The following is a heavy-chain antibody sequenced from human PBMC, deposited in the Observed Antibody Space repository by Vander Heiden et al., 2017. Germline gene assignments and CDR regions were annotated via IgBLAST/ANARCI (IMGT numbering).Heavy chain of an antibody. CDR3: ARASTSGWVFDY. Sequence: QVQLVQSGAEVKKPGASVKVSCKASGSTFNGYYAHWVRQAPGQGLEWMGWINPNSGGTNYAQNFQGRVTMTRDTSISTAYMELRRLRSDDTAVYYCARASTSGWVFDYWGQGTLVTVSS. J-gene: IGHJ4*02. D-gene: IGHD6-19*01. V-gene: IGHV1-2*02. CDR1: GSTFNGYY. CDR2: INPNSGGT.